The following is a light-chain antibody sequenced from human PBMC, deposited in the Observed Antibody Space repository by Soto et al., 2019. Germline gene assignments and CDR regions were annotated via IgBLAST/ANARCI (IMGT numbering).Light chain of an antibody. Sequence: AIQVTQSPSSLSASVGDRVTITCRTSQGIRSALGWYQQKPGKVPKLLIYAASTLQSGVPSRFSGSGSGRDFTLTISRLEAEDSAVYYCQHYGSSPPYTFGQGTKLKIK. V-gene: IGKV1-6*01. CDR1: QGIRSA. CDR2: AAS. J-gene: IGKJ2*01. CDR3: QHYGSSPPYT.